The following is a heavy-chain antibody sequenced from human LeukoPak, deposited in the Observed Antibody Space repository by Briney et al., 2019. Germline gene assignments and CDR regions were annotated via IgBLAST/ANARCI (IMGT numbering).Heavy chain of an antibody. Sequence: ASVKVPCKASGYTFASYDINWVRQATGQGLEWMGWMNPNSGNTGYAQKFQGRVTMTRNTSISTAYMELSSLRSEDTAVYYCARGVRFLEWFGRGQRTIYYMDVWGKGTTVTVSS. CDR1: GYTFASYD. CDR2: MNPNSGNT. D-gene: IGHD3-3*01. V-gene: IGHV1-8*01. J-gene: IGHJ6*03. CDR3: ARGVRFLEWFGRGQRTIYYMDV.